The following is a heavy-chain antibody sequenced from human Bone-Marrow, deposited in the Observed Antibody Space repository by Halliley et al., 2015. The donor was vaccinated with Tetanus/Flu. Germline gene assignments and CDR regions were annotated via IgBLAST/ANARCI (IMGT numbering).Heavy chain of an antibody. Sequence: SLRLSCAASGFTFRTYPMHWVRQAPGKGLEWVAVTSDDGTNRHYTDSVKGRFTISKDNSKNTLYLQMDSLRREDTALYYCASGYFAFWGQGTLVTVSS. J-gene: IGHJ4*02. CDR3: ASGYFAF. CDR1: GFTFRTYP. CDR2: TSDDGTNR. V-gene: IGHV3-30-3*01.